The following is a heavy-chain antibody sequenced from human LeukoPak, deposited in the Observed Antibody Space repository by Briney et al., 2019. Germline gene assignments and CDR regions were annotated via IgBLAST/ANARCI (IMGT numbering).Heavy chain of an antibody. Sequence: SGPTLVKPTQTLTLTCTFSGFSLNTLGAGVAWIRQPPGKALEWLALIFWDDDKRYSPSLKSRLTLTKDTSKSQVVLTMTHMDPMDTGTYYCAHTHYYGSGLDHWGQGTLVTVSS. CDR1: GFSLNTLGAG. CDR3: AHTHYYGSGLDH. D-gene: IGHD3-10*01. CDR2: IFWDDDK. V-gene: IGHV2-5*02. J-gene: IGHJ5*02.